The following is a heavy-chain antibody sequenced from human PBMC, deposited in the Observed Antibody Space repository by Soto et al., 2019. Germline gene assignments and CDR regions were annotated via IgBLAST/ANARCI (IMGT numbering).Heavy chain of an antibody. V-gene: IGHV1-69*01. CDR2: SIPLFGTT. CDR1: GGTISIYA. Sequence: QAQLVQSGAEVKKPGSSVKVSCKASGGTISIYAVNWVRQAPGQGLEWVGGSIPLFGTTNYAQKFQGRVTITADESTSTAYLELSSLRSEDTAVYYCARVKGPRLLNYFDYWGQGTLVTVSS. CDR3: ARVKGPRLLNYFDY. J-gene: IGHJ4*02.